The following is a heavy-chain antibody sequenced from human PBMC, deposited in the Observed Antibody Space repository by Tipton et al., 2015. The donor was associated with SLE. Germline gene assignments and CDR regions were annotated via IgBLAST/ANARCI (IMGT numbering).Heavy chain of an antibody. CDR3: ASPFDLGY. D-gene: IGHD3-3*02. CDR2: ISSSGTTM. J-gene: IGHJ4*02. CDR1: GFTFSDYY. V-gene: IGHV3-11*04. Sequence: SLRLSCAASGFTFSDYYMSWIRQAPGKGPEWVSYISSSGTTMYYVDSVKGRFSISRDNAKNTLYLQMNSLRAEDTAVYYCASPFDLGYWGQGTLVTVSS.